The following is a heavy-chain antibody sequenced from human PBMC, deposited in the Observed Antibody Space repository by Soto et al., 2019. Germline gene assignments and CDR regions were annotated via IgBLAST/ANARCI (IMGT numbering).Heavy chain of an antibody. CDR3: ARDGTLYDSRAYYYLY. CDR2: ITPMFGTP. V-gene: IGHV1-69*01. J-gene: IGHJ4*02. Sequence: QVQLVQSGAEVKKPGSSVKVSCKASGGTFSSNTITWVRQAPGQGHEWMGGITPMFGTPNYAQKFRGRVTITADESTSTAYMEMSSLRSEDTAMYFCARDGTLYDSRAYYYLYWGQGTLVTVSS. CDR1: GGTFSSNT. D-gene: IGHD3-22*01.